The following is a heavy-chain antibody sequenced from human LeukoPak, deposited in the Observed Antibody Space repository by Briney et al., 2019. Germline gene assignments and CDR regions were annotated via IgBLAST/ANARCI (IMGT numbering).Heavy chain of an antibody. CDR2: IKSKTDGGTT. V-gene: IGHV3-15*01. CDR1: GFTFSNAW. D-gene: IGHD3-10*01. CDR3: TTLLWFGELSDY. Sequence: PGGSLRLSCAASGFTFSNAWMSWVRQAPGKGLEWVGRIKSKTDGGTTDYAAHVKGRFTISRDDSKNTLYLQMNSLKTEDTAVYYCTTLLWFGELSDYWGQGTLVTVSS. J-gene: IGHJ4*02.